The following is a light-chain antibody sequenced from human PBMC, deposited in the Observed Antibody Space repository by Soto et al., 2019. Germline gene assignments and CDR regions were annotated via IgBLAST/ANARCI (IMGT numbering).Light chain of an antibody. CDR3: CSYAGRSTWDVV. J-gene: IGLJ2*01. V-gene: IGLV2-14*01. CDR1: SSDVGGYNY. CDR2: EVS. Sequence: QSVLTQPPSVSGSPGQSITISCTGTSSDVGGYNYVSWYQQHPGKAPKLMIYEVSNRPSGVSNRFSGSKSGNTASLTISGLQAEDEADYYCCSYAGRSTWDVVFGGGTKLTVL.